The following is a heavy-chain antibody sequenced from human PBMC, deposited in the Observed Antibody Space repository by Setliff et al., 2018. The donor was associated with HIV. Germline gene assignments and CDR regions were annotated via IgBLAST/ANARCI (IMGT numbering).Heavy chain of an antibody. CDR3: ARGRRVDIAVVPAAKGTFDY. Sequence: GASVKVSCKASGATFSSYGISWVRQAPGQGLEWMGGIIPILGIANYAHKFQDRVTITADKSTSTAYMELSSLRSEDTAVYFCARGRRVDIAVVPAAKGTFDYWGQGTLVTVSS. V-gene: IGHV1-69*10. J-gene: IGHJ4*02. D-gene: IGHD2-2*01. CDR1: GATFSSYG. CDR2: IIPILGIA.